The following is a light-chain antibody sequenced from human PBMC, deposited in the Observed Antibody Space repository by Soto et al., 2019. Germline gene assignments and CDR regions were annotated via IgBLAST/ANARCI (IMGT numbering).Light chain of an antibody. CDR3: LQYNSYPRT. Sequence: DIQMTQSPSSLSASVGDRVTITCRASQDIENDLGWYQQRPGKAPRRLIYTTSTLHSGVPSRFSGSGSGTEFTLTISRLQPEDFATYYYLQYNSYPRTFGQGTKLEIK. CDR2: TTS. V-gene: IGKV1-17*01. J-gene: IGKJ2*01. CDR1: QDIEND.